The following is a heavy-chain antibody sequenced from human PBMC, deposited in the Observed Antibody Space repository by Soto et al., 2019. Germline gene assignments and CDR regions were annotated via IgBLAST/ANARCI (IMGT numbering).Heavy chain of an antibody. CDR2: IRFDGSNE. CDR1: GGIFHGYG. Sequence: LRLSCAVPGGIFHGYGMHWVRQAPGKGLEWVAIIRFDGSNEEYADSVKGRFTISRDNSKNTLYLQMNTLGAEDTAVYYCARDGVGGTVFRGYLDYWGRGTVVTVSS. D-gene: IGHD1-7*01. CDR3: ARDGVGGTVFRGYLDY. J-gene: IGHJ4*02. V-gene: IGHV3-33*01.